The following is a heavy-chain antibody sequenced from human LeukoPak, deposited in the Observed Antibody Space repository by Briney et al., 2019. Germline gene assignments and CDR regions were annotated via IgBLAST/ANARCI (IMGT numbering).Heavy chain of an antibody. CDR2: IIGSVGST. CDR1: GFTFSSYG. J-gene: IGHJ6*02. CDR3: AKAVSCSSTSCYRSYGMDV. D-gene: IGHD2-2*02. Sequence: GGSLRLSCAASGFTFSSYGMSWVRPAPGKGLEWDSGIIGSVGSTYYADSVKGRFTISRDNSKNTLYLQMNSLRAEDTAVYYCAKAVSCSSTSCYRSYGMDVWGQGTTVTVSS. V-gene: IGHV3-23*01.